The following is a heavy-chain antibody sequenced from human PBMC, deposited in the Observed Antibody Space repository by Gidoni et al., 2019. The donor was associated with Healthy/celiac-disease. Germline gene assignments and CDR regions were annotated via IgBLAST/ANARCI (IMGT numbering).Heavy chain of an antibody. D-gene: IGHD3-3*01. J-gene: IGHJ4*02. CDR1: GYSITSGYY. CDR2: IYHSGST. CDR3: ARGDLEYYFDY. Sequence: QVQLQESGPGLVKPSDTLPLTCAVSGYSITSGYYWGWIRQPPGKGLAWIGSIYHSGSTYYDPSLKSRVTISVDTSKNQFSLKLSSVTAADTAVYYCARGDLEYYFDYWGQGTLVTVSS. V-gene: IGHV4-38-2*01.